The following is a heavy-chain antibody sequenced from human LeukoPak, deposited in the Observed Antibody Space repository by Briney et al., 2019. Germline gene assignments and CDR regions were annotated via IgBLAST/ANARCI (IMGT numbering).Heavy chain of an antibody. CDR3: ARQWSNFWGDY. Sequence: SETLSLTCTVSGGSISSNTYYWGWIRQPPGKGLEWIASIFHSGSTNYNPSLKSRVAIGIDTSKNQFSLRLMSVTAADAAVYYCARQWSNFWGDYWGQGTLVTVSS. CDR1: GGSISSNTYY. D-gene: IGHD3-3*01. J-gene: IGHJ4*02. V-gene: IGHV4-39*01. CDR2: IFHSGST.